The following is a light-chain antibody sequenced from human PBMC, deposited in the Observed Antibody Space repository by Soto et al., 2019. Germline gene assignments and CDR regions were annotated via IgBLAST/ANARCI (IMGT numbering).Light chain of an antibody. CDR1: SSDVGAYNY. CDR2: EVS. Sequence: QSALTQPASVSGSPGQSITISCTGTSSDVGAYNYVSWYQQHPDKAPTLIIYEVSNRPSGVSNRFSGSKSGNTASLTISGLQAEDEADYYCSSYTSSHSLVIFDGGTKLTVL. CDR3: SSYTSSHSLVI. J-gene: IGLJ2*01. V-gene: IGLV2-14*01.